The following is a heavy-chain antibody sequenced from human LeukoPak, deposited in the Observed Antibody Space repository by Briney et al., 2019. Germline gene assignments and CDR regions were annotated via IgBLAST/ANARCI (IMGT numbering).Heavy chain of an antibody. CDR3: ARDISRGIAAAGTNL. J-gene: IGHJ2*01. V-gene: IGHV4-61*01. D-gene: IGHD6-13*01. CDR1: GGSVSSGSYY. Sequence: SETLSLTCTVSGGSVSSGSYYWSWIRQPPGKGLEWIGYIYYSGSTNYNPSLKSRVTISVDTSKNQFSLKLSSVTAADTAVYYCARDISRGIAAAGTNLWGRGTLVTVSS. CDR2: IYYSGST.